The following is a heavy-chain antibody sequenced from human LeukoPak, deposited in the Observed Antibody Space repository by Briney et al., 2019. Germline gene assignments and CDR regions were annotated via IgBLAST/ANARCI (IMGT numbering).Heavy chain of an antibody. CDR2: ILYSGST. CDR1: GGSISSTSYY. V-gene: IGHV4-39*01. CDR3: ARYQRGDFRNFDY. D-gene: IGHD4-17*01. J-gene: IGHJ4*02. Sequence: PSDTLSLTCTVSGGSISSTSYYWGWIRQPPGKGLEWVGNILYSGSTYYNPSLKSRVTMSADTSKNQFSLRLSSVTAADAAVYYCARYQRGDFRNFDYWGQGTLLTVSS.